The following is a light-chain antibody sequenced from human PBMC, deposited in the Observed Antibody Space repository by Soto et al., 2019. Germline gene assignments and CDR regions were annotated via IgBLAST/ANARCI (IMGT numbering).Light chain of an antibody. CDR2: GAS. CDR1: QSVSNNY. J-gene: IGKJ1*01. V-gene: IGKV3-20*01. Sequence: EIVLTPSPGTLSLSPGERATLSCRASQSVSNNYLAWYQQKPGQAPRLLIYGASTRATGIPDRFSGSGSGTDFTLTISRLEPEDFAVYYCQQYGSSGTFGQGTKVDIK. CDR3: QQYGSSGT.